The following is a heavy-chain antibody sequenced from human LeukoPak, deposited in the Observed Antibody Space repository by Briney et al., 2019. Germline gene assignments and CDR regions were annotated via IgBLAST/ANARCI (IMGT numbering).Heavy chain of an antibody. D-gene: IGHD3-22*01. Sequence: GAPVKVSCKASGYTFTGYYMHWVRQAPGQGLEWMGWINPNSGGTNYAQKFQGRVTMTRDTSISTAYMELSRPRSDDTAVYYCARDLSGYYYDSSGYSYWGQGTLVTVSS. CDR3: ARDLSGYYYDSSGYSY. V-gene: IGHV1-2*02. CDR2: INPNSGGT. CDR1: GYTFTGYY. J-gene: IGHJ4*02.